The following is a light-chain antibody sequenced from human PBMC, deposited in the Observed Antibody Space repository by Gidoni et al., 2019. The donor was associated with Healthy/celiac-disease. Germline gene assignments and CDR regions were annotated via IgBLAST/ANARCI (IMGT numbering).Light chain of an antibody. CDR3: QQYNNWPLT. J-gene: IGKJ4*01. Sequence: ELVTTQSPATLSVSPGERATLSCSASQSVSSNLAWYQQKPGQAPRLLIYGASTRAAGIPARFSSSGSGAEFTLTISSLQSEDFTVYYCQQYNNWPLTFGGGTKVEIK. V-gene: IGKV3-15*01. CDR1: QSVSSN. CDR2: GAS.